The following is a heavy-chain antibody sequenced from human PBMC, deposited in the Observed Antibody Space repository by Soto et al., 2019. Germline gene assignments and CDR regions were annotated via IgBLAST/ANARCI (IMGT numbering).Heavy chain of an antibody. J-gene: IGHJ4*02. CDR1: GFTFSTYA. Sequence: EVQVLESGGGLVQPGGSLRLSCAASGFTFSTYAMTWVRQAPGKGLEWVSIISGGGGNTYYADSVKGRFTISRDNSKNTVYMQMNSLRAEDTAVYYCANTVVSEKYDWDHWGRGTLVTVSS. CDR2: ISGGGGNT. CDR3: ANTVVSEKYDWDH. D-gene: IGHD3-16*01. V-gene: IGHV3-23*01.